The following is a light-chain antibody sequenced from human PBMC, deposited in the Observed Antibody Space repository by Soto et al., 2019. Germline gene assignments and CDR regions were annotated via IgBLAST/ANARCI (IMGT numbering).Light chain of an antibody. CDR3: LPYYGAAQLYV. V-gene: IGLV7-43*01. CDR2: STS. CDR1: TGAVTSGFY. Sequence: QAVVTQEPSLTVSPGGTVTLTCASSTGAVTSGFYPTWFQQKPGQAPRALIYSTSNRQSWTPARFSGSLLGGKAALTLSGVQPEDEAEYYCLPYYGAAQLYVFGSGTKLTVL. J-gene: IGLJ1*01.